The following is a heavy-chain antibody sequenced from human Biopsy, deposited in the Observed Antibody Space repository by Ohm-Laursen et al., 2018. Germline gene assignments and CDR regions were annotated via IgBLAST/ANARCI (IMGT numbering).Heavy chain of an antibody. V-gene: IGHV1-2*02. CDR1: GDAFLGYY. CDR2: IYPTSGDT. CDR3: ARDLLEWSLPS. J-gene: IGHJ4*02. D-gene: IGHD3-3*01. Sequence: SVKVSCKVSGDAFLGYYLHWVRQAPGQGLEWMGSIYPTSGDTDFAQKFQGRVSMTRDTSVSTASLELSSLRSDDTAIYYCARDLLEWSLPSWGQGTLVTVSS.